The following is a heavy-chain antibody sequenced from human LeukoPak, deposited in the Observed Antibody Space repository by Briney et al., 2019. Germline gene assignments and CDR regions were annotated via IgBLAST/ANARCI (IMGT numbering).Heavy chain of an antibody. CDR1: GYRFTTYW. Sequence: GESLKISCKGSGYRFTTYWIGWVRQMPGKGLEWMGIIFPGDSDTIYNPSFQGQATISADKSINTAYLQWSSLKASDTAMYYCATSESQTKFDFWGQGTLVTVSS. J-gene: IGHJ4*02. D-gene: IGHD1/OR15-1a*01. CDR2: IFPGDSDT. V-gene: IGHV5-51*01. CDR3: ATSESQTKFDF.